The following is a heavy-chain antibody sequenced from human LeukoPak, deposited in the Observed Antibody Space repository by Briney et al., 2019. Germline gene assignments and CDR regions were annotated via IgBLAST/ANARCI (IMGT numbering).Heavy chain of an antibody. D-gene: IGHD1-26*01. V-gene: IGHV4-34*01. Sequence: PSETLSLTCAVYGGSFSGYYWSWIRQPPGKGLEWIGEINHSGSTNYNPSLKSRVTISVDTSKNQFSLKLSSVTAADTAVYYCARSPGGSVFYYYYYYGMDVWGQGTTVTVSS. CDR2: INHSGST. CDR1: GGSFSGYY. J-gene: IGHJ6*02. CDR3: ARSPGGSVFYYYYYYGMDV.